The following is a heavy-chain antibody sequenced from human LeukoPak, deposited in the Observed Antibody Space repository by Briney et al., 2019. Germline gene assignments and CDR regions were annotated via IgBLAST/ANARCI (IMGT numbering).Heavy chain of an antibody. CDR1: GGTFSSYA. Sequence: SVKVSCKASGGTFSSYAISWVRQAPGQGLEWMGGIIPIFGTANYAQKFQGRVTITTDESTSTAYMELSSLRSEDKAVYYCARYYGSGSPFDYWGQGTLVTVSS. CDR2: IIPIFGTA. J-gene: IGHJ4*02. V-gene: IGHV1-69*05. CDR3: ARYYGSGSPFDY. D-gene: IGHD3-10*01.